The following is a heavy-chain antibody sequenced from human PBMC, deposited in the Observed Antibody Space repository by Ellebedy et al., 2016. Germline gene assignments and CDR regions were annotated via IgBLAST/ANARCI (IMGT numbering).Heavy chain of an antibody. Sequence: GGSLRLSCAASGFTVSSNYMSWVRQAPGKGLQWVSVLYSGGSTYYADSVKGRFNISRDNSKNHLYLQMNMLRAEDTAMYYCARGNTIPCPEPLDYWGQGTLVIVSS. CDR2: LYSGGST. J-gene: IGHJ4*02. CDR1: GFTVSSNY. V-gene: IGHV3-66*01. D-gene: IGHD1-14*01. CDR3: ARGNTIPCPEPLDY.